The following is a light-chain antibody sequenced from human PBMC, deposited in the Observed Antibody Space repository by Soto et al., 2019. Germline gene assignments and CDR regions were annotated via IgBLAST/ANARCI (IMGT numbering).Light chain of an antibody. Sequence: QSALTQPRSVSGSPGQSVTVSCTGTSSDVGGYNYVSWYQQHPGKAPKRIIYDVTKRPSGVPDRFSGSKSGNTASLTISGLQAEDEADYYCAAWDDSVSVLVFGGGTKLTVL. J-gene: IGLJ2*01. CDR1: SSDVGGYNY. CDR3: AAWDDSVSVLV. CDR2: DVT. V-gene: IGLV2-11*01.